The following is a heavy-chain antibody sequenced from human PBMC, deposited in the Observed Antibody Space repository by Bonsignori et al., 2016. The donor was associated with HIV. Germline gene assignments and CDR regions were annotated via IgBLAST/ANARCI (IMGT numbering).Heavy chain of an antibody. D-gene: IGHD4-11*01. CDR3: ARDRRDDYSNYFDY. CDR2: ISYDGSNK. Sequence: VRQAPGKGLEWVAVISYDGSNKYYADSVKGRFTISRDNSKNTLYLQMNSLRAEDTAVYYCARDRRDDYSNYFDYWGQGTLVTVSS. J-gene: IGHJ4*02. V-gene: IGHV3-30-3*01.